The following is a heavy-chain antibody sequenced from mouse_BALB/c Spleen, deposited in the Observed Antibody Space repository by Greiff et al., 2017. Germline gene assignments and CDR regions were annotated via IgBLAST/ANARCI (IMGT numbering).Heavy chain of an antibody. V-gene: IGHV5-9-3*01. J-gene: IGHJ4*01. CDR3: AYGNEAMDY. D-gene: IGHD2-1*01. CDR2: ISSGGSYT. Sequence: DVKLVESGGGLVKPGGSLKLSCAASGFTFSSYAMSWVRQTPEKRLEWVATISSGGSYTYYPDSVKGRFTISRDNAKNTLYLQMSSLRSEDTAMYYCAYGNEAMDYWGQGTSVTVSS. CDR1: GFTFSSYA.